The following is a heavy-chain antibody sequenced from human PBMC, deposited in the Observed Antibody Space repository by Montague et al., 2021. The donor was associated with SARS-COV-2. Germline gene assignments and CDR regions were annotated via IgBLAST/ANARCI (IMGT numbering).Heavy chain of an antibody. CDR3: ASSYYYGSGTYVYNYYMDV. CDR1: GGSVSNSPYY. V-gene: IGHV4-39*01. Sequence: SETLSLTCTVSGGSVSNSPYYWGWIRQPPGRGLEWVGSISYSGRTYFSPSLKSRLTISVDSSENQFSLGLSSVTAADTAVYYCASSYYYGSGTYVYNYYMDVWGKGTTVTVSS. J-gene: IGHJ6*03. D-gene: IGHD3-10*01. CDR2: ISYSGRT.